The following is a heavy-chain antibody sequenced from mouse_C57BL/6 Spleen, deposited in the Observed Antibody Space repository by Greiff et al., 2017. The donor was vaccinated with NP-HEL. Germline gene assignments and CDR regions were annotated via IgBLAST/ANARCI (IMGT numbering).Heavy chain of an antibody. Sequence: QVHVKQSGPELVKPGASVKISCKASGYSFTSYYIHWVKQRPGQGLEWIGWIYPGSGNTKYNEKFKGKATLTADTSSSTAYMQLSSLTSEDSAVYYCARDGDYGTWFAYWGQGTLVTVSA. D-gene: IGHD1-1*01. J-gene: IGHJ3*01. V-gene: IGHV1-66*01. CDR2: IYPGSGNT. CDR3: ARDGDYGTWFAY. CDR1: GYSFTSYY.